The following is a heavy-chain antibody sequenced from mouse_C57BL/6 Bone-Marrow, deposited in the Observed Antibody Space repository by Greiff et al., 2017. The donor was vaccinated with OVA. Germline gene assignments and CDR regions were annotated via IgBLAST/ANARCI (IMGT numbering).Heavy chain of an antibody. D-gene: IGHD1-1*01. Sequence: QVQLKQSGAELARPGASVKLSCKASGYTFTSYGISWVKQRTGQGLEWIGEIYPRSGNTYYNEKFKGKATLTADKSSSTAYMELRSLTSEDSAVYFCARITTVVAEAYWGQGTLVTVSA. V-gene: IGHV1-81*01. CDR3: ARITTVVAEAY. CDR2: IYPRSGNT. CDR1: GYTFTSYG. J-gene: IGHJ3*01.